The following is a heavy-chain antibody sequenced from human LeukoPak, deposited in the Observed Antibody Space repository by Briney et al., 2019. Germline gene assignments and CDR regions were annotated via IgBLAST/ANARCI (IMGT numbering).Heavy chain of an antibody. Sequence: SETLSLTCTVSGGSTSSYYWSWIRQPPGKGLEWIGYMYNSGGTNYNPSLKSRVTISVDTSKNRFSLKLNSVTAADTAVYYCARHGGSYSFDYWGQGTLVTVSS. CDR3: ARHGGSYSFDY. D-gene: IGHD1-26*01. V-gene: IGHV4-59*08. CDR1: GGSTSSYY. CDR2: MYNSGGT. J-gene: IGHJ4*02.